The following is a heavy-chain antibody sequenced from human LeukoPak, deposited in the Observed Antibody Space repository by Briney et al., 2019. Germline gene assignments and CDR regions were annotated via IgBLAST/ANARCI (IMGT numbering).Heavy chain of an antibody. CDR2: IYSGGRT. Sequence: GGSLILSCAASGFTVSSNYMSWVRQAPGTGLEWVAVIYSGGRTYYADSVKGRFTISRDNSKNTLYLQMNSLRAEDTAVYYCARGSSGWLTTFDYSGQGTLVTVSS. D-gene: IGHD6-19*01. CDR3: ARGSSGWLTTFDY. CDR1: GFTVSSNY. J-gene: IGHJ4*02. V-gene: IGHV3-66*02.